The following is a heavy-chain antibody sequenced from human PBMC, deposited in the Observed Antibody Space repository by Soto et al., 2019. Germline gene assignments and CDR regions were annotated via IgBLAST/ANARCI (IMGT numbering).Heavy chain of an antibody. D-gene: IGHD5-18*01. CDR3: ARTLYSYGTDY. CDR2: ISGSGGST. Sequence: EVQLLESGGGLVQPGGSLRLSCAASGFTFRSYAMSWVRRAPGKGLEWVSAISGSGGSTYYADSVKGRFTISRDNSKNTLYLQMNSLRAEDTAVYYCARTLYSYGTDYWGQGTLVTVSS. V-gene: IGHV3-23*01. CDR1: GFTFRSYA. J-gene: IGHJ4*02.